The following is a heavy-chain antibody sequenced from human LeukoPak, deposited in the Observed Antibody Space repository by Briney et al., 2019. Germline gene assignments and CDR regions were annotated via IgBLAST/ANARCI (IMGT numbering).Heavy chain of an antibody. D-gene: IGHD5-24*01. CDR2: ISWNSGSI. J-gene: IGHJ4*02. Sequence: GGSLRLSCAASGFTFDDYAMHWVRQAPGKGLEWVSGISWNSGSIGYADSVKGRITISRDNTKNTLHLQMNSLRAEDTAVYYCTRGEPDMATDYWGQGTLVTVSS. CDR1: GFTFDDYA. CDR3: TRGEPDMATDY. V-gene: IGHV3-9*01.